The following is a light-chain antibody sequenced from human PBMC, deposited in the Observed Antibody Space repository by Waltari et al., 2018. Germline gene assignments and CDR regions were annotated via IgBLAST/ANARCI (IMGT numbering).Light chain of an antibody. V-gene: IGKV3-20*01. CDR2: GAS. CDR1: QSVGRS. Sequence: EIVLTQSPGTLSLSPGERATLACRASQSVGRSLAWYQQKPGRAPRLLIFGASSRATGIPDRFRGSGSGTEFSLTISRLEPEDFAVYYCQHYVRLPATFGQGTKVEIK. J-gene: IGKJ1*01. CDR3: QHYVRLPAT.